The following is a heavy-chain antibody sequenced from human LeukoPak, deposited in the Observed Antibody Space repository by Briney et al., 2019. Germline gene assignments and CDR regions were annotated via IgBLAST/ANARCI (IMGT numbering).Heavy chain of an antibody. CDR1: GNSISSGYC. Sequence: SETLSLTCTVSGNSISSGYCWGWIRQPPGRGLEWIGSIYHSGRTYYNPSLKSRVTISVDTSKNQFSLKLSSVTAADTAVYYCAKSNGYGLVDIWGQGTMVTVSS. D-gene: IGHD3-10*01. V-gene: IGHV4-38-2*02. CDR2: IYHSGRT. CDR3: AKSNGYGLVDI. J-gene: IGHJ3*02.